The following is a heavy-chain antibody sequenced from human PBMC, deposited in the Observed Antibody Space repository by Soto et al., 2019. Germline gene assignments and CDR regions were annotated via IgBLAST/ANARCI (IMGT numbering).Heavy chain of an antibody. D-gene: IGHD4-17*01. V-gene: IGHV3-23*01. CDR2: ISGSGGST. J-gene: IGHJ5*02. CDR3: AKAFAMTTVTQNWFDP. CDR1: GFTFSSYA. Sequence: HPGGSLRLSCAASGFTFSSYAMSWVRQAPGKGLEWVSAISGSGGSTYYADSVKGRFTISRDNSKNTLYLQMNSLRAEDTAVYYCAKAFAMTTVTQNWFDPWGQGTLVTVSS.